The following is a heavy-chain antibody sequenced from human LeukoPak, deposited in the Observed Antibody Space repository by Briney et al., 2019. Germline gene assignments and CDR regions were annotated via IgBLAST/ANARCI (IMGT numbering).Heavy chain of an antibody. V-gene: IGHV5-51*01. D-gene: IGHD3-10*01. CDR2: IYPGDSDT. Sequence: GESLKISCKGSGYSFTSYCIGWVRQMPGKGLEWMGIIYPGDSDTRYSPSFQGQVTISADKSISTAYLQWSSLKASDTAMYYCARGMVRGVIRDGMDVWGQGTTVIVSS. CDR1: GYSFTSYC. CDR3: ARGMVRGVIRDGMDV. J-gene: IGHJ6*02.